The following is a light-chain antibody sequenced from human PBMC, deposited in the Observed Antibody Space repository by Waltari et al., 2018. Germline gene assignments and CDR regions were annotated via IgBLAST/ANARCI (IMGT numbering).Light chain of an antibody. CDR3: APWDDSLSGPGV. CDR1: RSNIVRNF. Sequence: QSVLTQPPSASGTPGQRVTISCSGSRSNIVRNFVYCYQQLPGTAPKPLIYRKNQRPSGVPDRFSGSKSGTSASLAISGLRSEDEADYYCAPWDDSLSGPGVFGGGTKLTVL. J-gene: IGLJ3*02. V-gene: IGLV1-47*01. CDR2: RKN.